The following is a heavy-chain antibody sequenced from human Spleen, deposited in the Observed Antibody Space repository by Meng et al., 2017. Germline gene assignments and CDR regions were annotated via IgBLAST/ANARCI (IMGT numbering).Heavy chain of an antibody. J-gene: IGHJ4*02. V-gene: IGHV4-34*01. D-gene: IGHD4-11*01. CDR1: GGSFSDYY. CDR3: VRGPTTVAHDFDY. Sequence: QGQLQQGGAGLLKPSETLSLPCVVSGGSFSDYYWSWTRQPPGKGLEWIGEINHRGNTNYNSFLESRVTISVDTSQNSLSLKLSSVTAADSAVYYCVRGPTTVAHDFDYWGQGTLVTVSS. CDR2: INHRGNT.